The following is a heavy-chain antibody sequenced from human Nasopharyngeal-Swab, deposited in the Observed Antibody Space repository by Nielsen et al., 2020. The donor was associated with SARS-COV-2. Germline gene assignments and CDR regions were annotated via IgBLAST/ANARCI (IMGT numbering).Heavy chain of an antibody. CDR3: ARQDYYDRGFDY. Sequence: RQAPGKGLEWIGEINHNGRTYYNPSLKSRVTISVDTSKNQFSLKLSSVTAADTAVYYCARQDYYDRGFDYWGQGTLVTVSS. V-gene: IGHV4-34*01. D-gene: IGHD3-22*01. CDR2: INHNGRT. J-gene: IGHJ4*02.